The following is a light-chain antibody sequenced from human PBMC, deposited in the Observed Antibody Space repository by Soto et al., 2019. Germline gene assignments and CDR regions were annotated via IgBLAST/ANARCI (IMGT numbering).Light chain of an antibody. V-gene: IGKV3-15*01. CDR2: GSS. J-gene: IGKJ2*01. CDR1: QSVGSN. Sequence: EIVMTQSPATLSVSPGERATLSCRASQSVGSNFAWYQQKPGQAPRLLIYGSSTTATGIPARFSGSGSGTEFTLTISSLQSEDFAVYYCQQYNNWPPYTFGQGTKLEI. CDR3: QQYNNWPPYT.